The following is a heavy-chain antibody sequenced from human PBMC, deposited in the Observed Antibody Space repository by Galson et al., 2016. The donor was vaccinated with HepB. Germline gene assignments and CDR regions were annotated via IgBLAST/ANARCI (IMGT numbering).Heavy chain of an antibody. CDR3: TSFLEKERPMDF. CDR2: ITRACDET. J-gene: IGHJ4*02. CDR1: GFTFITYA. Sequence: SLRLSCATSGFTFITYAMSWVRQAPGKGLEWVALITRACDETYYGDYVKGRFTISRDNSKSTVYLQMDSLRAEESAVYSCTSFLEKERPMDFWGRGTLVSVSS. D-gene: IGHD1-26*01. V-gene: IGHV3-23*01.